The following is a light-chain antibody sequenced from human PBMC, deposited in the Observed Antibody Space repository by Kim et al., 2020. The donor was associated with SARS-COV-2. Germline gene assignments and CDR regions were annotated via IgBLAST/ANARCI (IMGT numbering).Light chain of an antibody. CDR3: AAWDDGLNGVL. V-gene: IGLV1-44*01. CDR2: SNN. J-gene: IGLJ2*01. Sequence: QSVLTQPPSASGTPGQRVTISCSGSSPNIGSNNVNWYQQLPGTAPRLLIYSNNERPSGVPDRFSGSRSGTSASLAISGLQSEDEADYYCAAWDDGLNGVLFGGGTQLTVL. CDR1: SPNIGSNN.